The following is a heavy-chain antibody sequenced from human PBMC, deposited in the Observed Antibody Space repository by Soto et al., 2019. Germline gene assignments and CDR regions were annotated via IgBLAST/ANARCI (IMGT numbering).Heavy chain of an antibody. CDR3: ARDLTSGYCSGGSCYPDDYYYYGMDV. CDR1: GGTFSSYA. V-gene: IGHV1-69*12. CDR2: IIPIFGTA. Sequence: QVQLVQSGAEVKKPGSSVKVSCKASGGTFSSYAISWVRQAPGQGLEWMGGIIPIFGTANYAQKFQGRVTITADESTSTAYMELSRLRSEDTAVYYCARDLTSGYCSGGSCYPDDYYYYGMDVWGQGTTVTVSS. J-gene: IGHJ6*02. D-gene: IGHD2-15*01.